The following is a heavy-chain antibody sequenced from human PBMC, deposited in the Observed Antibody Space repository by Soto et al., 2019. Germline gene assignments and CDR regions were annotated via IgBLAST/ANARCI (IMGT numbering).Heavy chain of an antibody. CDR3: AKDYRDGDYALGSYSHYGMGV. V-gene: IGHV3-23*01. D-gene: IGHD4-17*01. J-gene: IGHJ6*02. CDR1: GFTFSHYA. Sequence: HLLESGGGLVQPGGSLRLSCAASGFTFSHYAMSWVRQAPGTGLEWVASISGTGGKAFSPVSVEGRFTISRVNSKDTLFLQMNSLRAEDTAVYYCAKDYRDGDYALGSYSHYGMGVGGQGAAVTVS. CDR2: ISGTGGKA.